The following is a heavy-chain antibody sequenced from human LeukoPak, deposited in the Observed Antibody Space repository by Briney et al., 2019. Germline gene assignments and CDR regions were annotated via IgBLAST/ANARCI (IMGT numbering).Heavy chain of an antibody. V-gene: IGHV3-23*01. J-gene: IGHJ4*02. CDR2: TSSSDAGT. Sequence: GGSLRLSCAAFGFPLSSYAMSWVRQAPGKGLEWVSATSSSDAGTYHADSVRGRFTISRDNSKNTLYLQMNSLRVEDAAVYYCARSGHSNGWYYFDYWGLGALVTVSS. CDR1: GFPLSSYA. CDR3: ARSGHSNGWYYFDY. D-gene: IGHD6-19*01.